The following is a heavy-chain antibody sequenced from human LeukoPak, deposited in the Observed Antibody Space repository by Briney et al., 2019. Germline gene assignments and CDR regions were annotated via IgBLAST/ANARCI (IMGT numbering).Heavy chain of an antibody. CDR1: GFTFSNYW. V-gene: IGHV3-7*03. CDR3: ARDQYHSSSD. J-gene: IGHJ4*02. D-gene: IGHD6-19*01. CDR2: IKEDGSEK. Sequence: GGSLRLSCAASGFTFSNYWMSWVRQAPGKGLEWVANIKEDGSEKYYVDAVKGRFTISRDNAKKSLFLQMNSLRAEDTAVYYCARDQYHSSSDWGQGTLVTVSS.